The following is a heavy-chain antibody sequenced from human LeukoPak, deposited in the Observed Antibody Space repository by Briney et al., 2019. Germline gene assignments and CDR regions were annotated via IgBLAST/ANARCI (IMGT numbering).Heavy chain of an antibody. CDR3: ARALSGYALDY. V-gene: IGHV4-59*01. CDR2: IYYSGST. CDR1: GGSISSYY. D-gene: IGHD3-22*01. J-gene: IGHJ4*02. Sequence: PSETLSLTCTVSGGSISSYYWSWIRQPPGEGLEWIGYIYYSGSTNYNPSLKSRVTISVDTSKNQFSLKLSSVTAADTAVYYCARALSGYALDYWGQGTLVTVSS.